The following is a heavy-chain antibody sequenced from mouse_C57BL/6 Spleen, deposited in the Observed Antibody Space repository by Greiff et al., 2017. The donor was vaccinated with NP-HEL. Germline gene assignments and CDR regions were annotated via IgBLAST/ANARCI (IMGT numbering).Heavy chain of an antibody. D-gene: IGHD1-1*01. CDR3: ARGEIGITTVVDY. CDR1: GYTFTSYW. V-gene: IGHV1-72*01. Sequence: QVQLQQPGAELVKPGASVKLSCKASGYTFTSYWMHWVKQRPGRGLEWIGRIDPKSGGTKYNEKFKSKATLTVDKPSSTAYMQLSSLTSEDSAVYYCARGEIGITTVVDYWGQGTTLTVSS. J-gene: IGHJ2*01. CDR2: IDPKSGGT.